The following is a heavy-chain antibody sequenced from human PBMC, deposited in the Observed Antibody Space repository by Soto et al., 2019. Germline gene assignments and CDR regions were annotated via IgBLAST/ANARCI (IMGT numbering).Heavy chain of an antibody. CDR1: GFSVSSKY. V-gene: IGHV3-53*01. CDR3: VQTTGWPGFDF. CDR2: IYGGGTT. J-gene: IGHJ4*02. D-gene: IGHD6-19*01. Sequence: EVQLVESGGGLIQPGGSLRLSCVASGFSVSSKYMTWVRQAPGKGLEWVSVIYGGGTTYYADSVKGRFTISRDKSKNPSYLQMNSPRAEDTAVYYCVQTTGWPGFDFWGQGPLVTASS.